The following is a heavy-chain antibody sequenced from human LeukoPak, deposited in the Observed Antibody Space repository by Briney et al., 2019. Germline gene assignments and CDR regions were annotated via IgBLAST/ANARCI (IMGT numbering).Heavy chain of an antibody. CDR1: GFTFDDYA. CDR2: ISWNSGSI. CDR3: AKGSASIQEADSFDP. D-gene: IGHD2-2*01. V-gene: IGHV3-9*01. Sequence: PGGSLRLSCAASGFTFDDYAMHWVRQAPGKGLEWVSGISWNSGSIGYADSVKGRFTISRENAKNSLYLQMNSLRAEETALYYCAKGSASIQEADSFDPSGQGTLVTVSS. J-gene: IGHJ5*02.